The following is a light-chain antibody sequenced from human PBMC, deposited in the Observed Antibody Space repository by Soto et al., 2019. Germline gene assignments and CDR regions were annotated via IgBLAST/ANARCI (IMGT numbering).Light chain of an antibody. CDR2: EVT. CDR3: SSFAGTTTLSV. J-gene: IGLJ1*01. Sequence: QSVLTQPPSASGSPGQSLTISCTGTSSDFGGYNYVSWYQHHPGKAPKLMIYEVTKRPSGVPYRFSGSKSGNTASLTVSGLQAENEADYYCSSFAGTTTLSVFGTGTKVTVL. CDR1: SSDFGGYNY. V-gene: IGLV2-8*01.